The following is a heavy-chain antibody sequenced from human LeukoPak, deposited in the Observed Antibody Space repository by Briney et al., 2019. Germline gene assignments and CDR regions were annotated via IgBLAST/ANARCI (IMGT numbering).Heavy chain of an antibody. V-gene: IGHV4-31*03. CDR2: IYYSGST. CDR3: ARGSHLERGYFDY. J-gene: IGHJ4*02. Sequence: SETLSLTCTVSGSSISSGGYYWSWIRQHPGKGLEWIGYIYYSGSTYYNPSLKSRVTISVDTSKNQFSLKLSSVTAADTAVYYCARGSHLERGYFDYWGQGTLVTVSS. CDR1: GSSISSGGYY.